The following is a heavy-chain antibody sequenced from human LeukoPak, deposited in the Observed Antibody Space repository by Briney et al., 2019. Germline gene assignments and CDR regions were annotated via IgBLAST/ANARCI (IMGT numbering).Heavy chain of an antibody. D-gene: IGHD4-17*01. Sequence: GGSLRLSCAASGFTFKNSWMSWVRQAPGKGPEWVANIKEDGSGIYYVDSVKGRFAISRDNAKNSLYLQMNSLRVEDTAVYYCARGIFGEMDYWGQGTLVTVSP. CDR2: IKEDGSGI. V-gene: IGHV3-7*02. CDR3: ARGIFGEMDY. CDR1: GFTFKNSW. J-gene: IGHJ4*02.